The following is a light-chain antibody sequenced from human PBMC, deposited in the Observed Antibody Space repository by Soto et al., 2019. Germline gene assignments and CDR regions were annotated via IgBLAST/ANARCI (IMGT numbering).Light chain of an antibody. CDR2: WAS. V-gene: IGKV4-1*01. CDR3: QQYYSTPYT. CDR1: QSILHSSNNKNY. J-gene: IGKJ2*01. Sequence: DIVMTQSPDSLAVSLGERATINCKSSQSILHSSNNKNYLAWYQQKPGQPPKLLIYWASTPESGVPDRFSGSGSGTDFTLTISSLQAEDVAVYYCQQYYSTPYTFGQGTNLEIK.